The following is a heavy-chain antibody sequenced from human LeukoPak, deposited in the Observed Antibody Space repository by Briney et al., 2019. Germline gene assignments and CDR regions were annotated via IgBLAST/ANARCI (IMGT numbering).Heavy chain of an antibody. CDR1: GGSFSGYY. D-gene: IGHD2-2*01. CDR2: INHSGST. V-gene: IGHV4-34*01. J-gene: IGHJ6*02. Sequence: SETLSPTCAVYGGSFSGYYWSWIRQPPGKGLEWIGEINHSGSTNYNPSLKSRVTISVDTSKNQFSLKLSSVTAADTAVYYCARDSGDCSSTSCLLYGMDVWGQGTTVTVSS. CDR3: ARDSGDCSSTSCLLYGMDV.